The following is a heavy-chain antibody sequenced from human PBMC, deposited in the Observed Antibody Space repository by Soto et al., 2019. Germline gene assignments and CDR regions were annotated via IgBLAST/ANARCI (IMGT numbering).Heavy chain of an antibody. J-gene: IGHJ4*02. CDR1: GFTFSSYG. V-gene: IGHV3-33*01. CDR2: IWYDGSNK. Sequence: GGSLRLSCAASGFTFSSYGMHWVRQAPGKGLEWVAVIWYDGSNKYYADSVKGRFTISRDNSKNTLYLQMNSLRAEDTAVYYCARVVYDSSGDYLPGDYWGQGTLVTVCS. CDR3: ARVVYDSSGDYLPGDY. D-gene: IGHD3-22*01.